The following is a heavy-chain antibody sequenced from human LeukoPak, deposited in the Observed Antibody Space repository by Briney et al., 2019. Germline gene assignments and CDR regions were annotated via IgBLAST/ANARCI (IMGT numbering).Heavy chain of an antibody. CDR1: GGSISSSSYY. J-gene: IGHJ4*02. Sequence: PSETLSLTCTVSGGSISSSSYYWGWIRQPPGKGLEWIGSIYYSGSTYYNPSLKSRVTISVDTSKNQFSLKLSSVTAADTAVYSCAPYYYDSSGYYYWGQGTLVTVSS. CDR2: IYYSGST. V-gene: IGHV4-39*01. D-gene: IGHD3-22*01. CDR3: APYYYDSSGYYY.